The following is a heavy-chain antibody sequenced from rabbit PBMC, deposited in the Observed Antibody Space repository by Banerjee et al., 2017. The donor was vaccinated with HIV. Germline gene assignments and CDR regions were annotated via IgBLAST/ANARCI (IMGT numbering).Heavy chain of an antibody. CDR3: ARGLLIGDL. J-gene: IGHJ3*01. CDR2: IDPVFTST. D-gene: IGHD4-2*01. CDR1: EFDLSRYY. Sequence: QLKETGGGLVQPGGSLKLSCKASEFDLSRYYMSWVRQAPGKGLEWIGYIDPVFTSTYASWVNGRFTISSHNAQNTLYLQLNSLTAADTATYFCARGLLIGDLWGQGTLVTVS. V-gene: IGHV1S7*01.